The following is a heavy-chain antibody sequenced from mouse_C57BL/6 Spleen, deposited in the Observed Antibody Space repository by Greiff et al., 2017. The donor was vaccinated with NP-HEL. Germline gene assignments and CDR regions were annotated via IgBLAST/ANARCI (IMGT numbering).Heavy chain of an antibody. CDR3: ARSQFITTVVAHFDY. CDR2: IDPNSGGT. CDR1: GYTFTSYW. V-gene: IGHV1-72*01. J-gene: IGHJ2*01. Sequence: VQLQQPGAELVKPGASVKLSCKASGYTFTSYWMHWVKQRPGRGLEWIGRIDPNSGGTKYNEKFKSKATLTVDKPSSTAYMQLSSLTSEDSAVYYCARSQFITTVVAHFDYWGQGTTLTVSS. D-gene: IGHD1-1*01.